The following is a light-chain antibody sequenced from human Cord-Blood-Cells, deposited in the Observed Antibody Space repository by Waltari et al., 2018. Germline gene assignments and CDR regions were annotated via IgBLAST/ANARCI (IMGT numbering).Light chain of an antibody. V-gene: IGLV2-23*01. Sequence: QSALTQPASVSGSPGQSITISCNGTSSDVGSYNTVAWYQQHPGKAPKLMIYEGSKRPSGVSNRFSGSKSGNTASLTISGLQAEDEADYYCCSYAGSSTLVFGGGTKLTVL. CDR3: CSYAGSSTLV. CDR2: EGS. J-gene: IGLJ2*01. CDR1: SSDVGSYNT.